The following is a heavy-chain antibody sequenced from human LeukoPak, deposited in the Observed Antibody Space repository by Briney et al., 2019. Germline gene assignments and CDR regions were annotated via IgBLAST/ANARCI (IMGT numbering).Heavy chain of an antibody. D-gene: IGHD3-16*02. Sequence: ASVKVSCKASGYTFTSYDINWVRQATGQGLEWMGWMNPNSGNTGYAQKFQGRVTMTRNTSISTAYMELSSLRSEDTAVYYCARMLLLRRPCDYVWGSYRRQPWYYYGMDVWGQGTTVTVSS. J-gene: IGHJ6*02. CDR2: MNPNSGNT. V-gene: IGHV1-8*01. CDR1: GYTFTSYD. CDR3: ARMLLLRRPCDYVWGSYRRQPWYYYGMDV.